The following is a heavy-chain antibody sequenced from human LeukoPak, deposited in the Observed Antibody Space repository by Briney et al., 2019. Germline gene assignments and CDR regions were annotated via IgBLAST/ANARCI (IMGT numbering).Heavy chain of an antibody. V-gene: IGHV1-8*02. CDR1: GYTFTGYY. CDR3: ARGDDYGDYGWFDP. D-gene: IGHD4-17*01. CDR2: INPNSGNT. Sequence: ASVKVSCKASGYTFTGYYMHWVRQAPGQGLEWMGWINPNSGNTGYAQKFQGRVTMTRNTSISTAYMELSSLRSEDTAVYYCARGDDYGDYGWFDPWGQGTLVTVSS. J-gene: IGHJ5*02.